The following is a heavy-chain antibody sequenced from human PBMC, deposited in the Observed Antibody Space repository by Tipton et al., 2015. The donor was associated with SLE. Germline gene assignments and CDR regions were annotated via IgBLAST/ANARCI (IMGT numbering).Heavy chain of an antibody. V-gene: IGHV4-59*08. CDR3: ARGMLTWRGAIVGVDV. Sequence: TLSLTCTVSGASISSFFWSWIRRPPGKGLEWIGYISYSGSTTNNPSLNSRVTISRDTSKNQFSLKLTSVTAAGTAVYYCARGMLTWRGAIVGVDVWGQGTTVNVSS. CDR2: ISYSGST. D-gene: IGHD2-8*01. J-gene: IGHJ6*02. CDR1: GASISSFF.